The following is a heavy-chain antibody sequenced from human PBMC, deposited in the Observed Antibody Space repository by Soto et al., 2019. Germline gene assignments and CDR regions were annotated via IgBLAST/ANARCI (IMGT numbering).Heavy chain of an antibody. D-gene: IGHD6-13*01. CDR3: AKLGWRGEPQVVGLPRTDY. CDR1: GFTFRSYA. CDR2: ISRGGDDI. Sequence: EVQLLESGGGLVQPGGSLRLSCAASGFTFRSYAMNWVRQAPGKGLERVSAISRGGDDIYYADFVRGRFTVSRDNSKNTLYLQMNSLRADDTAVYYCAKLGWRGEPQVVGLPRTDYWGQGTLVTVSS. V-gene: IGHV3-23*01. J-gene: IGHJ4*02.